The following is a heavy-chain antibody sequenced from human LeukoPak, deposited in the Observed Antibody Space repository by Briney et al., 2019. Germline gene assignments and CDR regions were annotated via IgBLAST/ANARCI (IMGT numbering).Heavy chain of an antibody. D-gene: IGHD3-16*02. J-gene: IGHJ4*02. CDR1: GFTFSSYA. CDR2: ISGSGGST. Sequence: GGSLRLSCAASGFTFSSYAMSWVRQAPGKGLEWVSAISGSGGSTYYADSVKGRLTISRDNPKNTLYLQMNSLRAEDTAVYYCAKEGGRIMITFGGVIGDYWGQGTLVTVSS. V-gene: IGHV3-23*01. CDR3: AKEGGRIMITFGGVIGDY.